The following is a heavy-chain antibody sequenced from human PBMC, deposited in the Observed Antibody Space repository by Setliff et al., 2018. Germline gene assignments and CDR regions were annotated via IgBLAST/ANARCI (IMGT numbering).Heavy chain of an antibody. CDR3: AKDLASGDYVYYFDY. Sequence: PGGSLRLSCAASGFTFSTYAMTWVRQAPGKGLEWVSAISGGGGNTFYADSVQGRFTISRDKSKNTLYLQMNNRRAEDTAVYYCAKDLASGDYVYYFDYWGQGTLVTAPQ. CDR1: GFTFSTYA. J-gene: IGHJ4*02. V-gene: IGHV3-23*01. CDR2: ISGGGGNT. D-gene: IGHD4-17*01.